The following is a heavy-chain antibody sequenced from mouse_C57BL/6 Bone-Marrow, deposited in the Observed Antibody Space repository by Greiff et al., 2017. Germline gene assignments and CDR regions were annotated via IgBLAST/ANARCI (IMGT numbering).Heavy chain of an antibody. CDR2: IRNKANGYTT. V-gene: IGHV7-3*01. Sequence: EVMLVESGGGLVQPGGFTFTDYYMSWVRQPPGKALEWLGFIRNKANGYTTEYSASVKGRFTISRDNSQSILYLQMNALRAEDSATYYCARYVGPYWYCDVWGTGTTVTVSS. CDR3: ARYVGPYWYCDV. J-gene: IGHJ1*03. CDR1: FTFTDYY.